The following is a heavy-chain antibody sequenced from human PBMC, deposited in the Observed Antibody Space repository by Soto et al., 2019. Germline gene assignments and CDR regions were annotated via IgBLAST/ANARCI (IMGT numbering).Heavy chain of an antibody. Sequence: GASVKVSCKASGGTFSSYAISCVRQAPGQGLEWMGGIIPIFGTANYAQKFQGRVTITADKSTSTAYMELSSLRSEDTAVYYCASSGMLGSRSLAGITTNWFDPWGQGTLVTVSS. CDR2: IIPIFGTA. CDR1: GGTFSSYA. V-gene: IGHV1-69*06. D-gene: IGHD1-20*01. J-gene: IGHJ5*02. CDR3: ASSGMLGSRSLAGITTNWFDP.